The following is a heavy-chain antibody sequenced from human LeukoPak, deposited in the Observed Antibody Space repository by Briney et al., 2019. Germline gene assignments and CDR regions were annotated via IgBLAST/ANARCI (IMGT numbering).Heavy chain of an antibody. CDR3: AKKPRDIVVVVAANLYFDY. Sequence: PGGSLRLSCAASGFTFSSYVMSWVRQAPGKGLEWVSSISNSGGSTYYADSVKGRFTISRDNSKNTLYLQMNSLRAEDTAVYYCAKKPRDIVVVVAANLYFDYWGQGTLVTVSS. CDR2: ISNSGGST. CDR1: GFTFSSYV. J-gene: IGHJ4*02. D-gene: IGHD2-15*01. V-gene: IGHV3-23*01.